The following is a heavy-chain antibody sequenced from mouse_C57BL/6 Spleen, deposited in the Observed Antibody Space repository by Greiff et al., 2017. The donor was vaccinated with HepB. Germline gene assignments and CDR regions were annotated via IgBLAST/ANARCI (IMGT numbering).Heavy chain of an antibody. V-gene: IGHV1-55*01. CDR2: IYPGSGSP. CDR3: ARSSTGRGVDY. D-gene: IGHD4-1*02. Sequence: QVQLQQSGAELVKPGASVKMSCKASGYTFTSYWITWVKQRPGQGLEWIGDIYPGSGSPNYNEKFKSKATLTVDTSSSTAYMQLSSLTSEDSAVYYCARSSTGRGVDYWGQGTTLTVSS. CDR1: GYTFTSYW. J-gene: IGHJ2*01.